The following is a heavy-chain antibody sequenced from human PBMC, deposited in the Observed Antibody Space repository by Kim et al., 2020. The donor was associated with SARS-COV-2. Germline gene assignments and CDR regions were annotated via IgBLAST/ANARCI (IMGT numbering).Heavy chain of an antibody. V-gene: IGHV3-48*02. D-gene: IGHD2-21*02. Sequence: GGSLRLSCAASGFTFTSYTMNWIRQAPGKGLEWISHINPSSSIIFYAVSVKGRFTISRDNAKNSLYLQMNSLRDEDTALYYCARDPEHVSSDGYSMDVWGQGTAVTVSS. CDR3: ARDPEHVSSDGYSMDV. CDR2: INPSSSII. J-gene: IGHJ6*02. CDR1: GFTFTSYT.